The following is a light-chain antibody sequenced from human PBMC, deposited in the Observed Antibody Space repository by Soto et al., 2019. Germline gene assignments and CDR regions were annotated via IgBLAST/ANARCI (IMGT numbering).Light chain of an antibody. V-gene: IGKV1-33*01. CDR1: QSIFSS. CDR3: QQFDNLPLT. J-gene: IGKJ4*01. CDR2: DAS. Sequence: IQMTQSPSSLSASVGDIVTITCLAGQSIFSSLNWYQQRPGTAPKLLIYDASNLQTGVPSRFSASGSGTHFTFTITSLQPEDIATYFCQQFDNLPLTFGGGTKVDIK.